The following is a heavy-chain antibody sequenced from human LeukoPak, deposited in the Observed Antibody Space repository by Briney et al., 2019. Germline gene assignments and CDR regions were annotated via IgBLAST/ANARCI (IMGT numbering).Heavy chain of an antibody. CDR1: GFTFSHYA. J-gene: IGHJ4*02. V-gene: IGHV3-23*01. Sequence: GGSLRLSCAVSGFTFSHYAMSWVRQAPGKGLEWVSAINGSDDSTYYADFVKGRFTLSRDNSKNTLYLQMNSLRAEDTALYYCAKRIHTSSWYAAFDSWGQGTLVTVSS. CDR2: INGSDDST. CDR3: AKRIHTSSWYAAFDS. D-gene: IGHD6-13*01.